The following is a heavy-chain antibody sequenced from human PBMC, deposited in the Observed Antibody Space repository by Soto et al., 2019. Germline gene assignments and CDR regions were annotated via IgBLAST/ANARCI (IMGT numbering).Heavy chain of an antibody. CDR3: AKSNTYYYDSSGYWHY. CDR2: ISGSGGST. V-gene: IGHV3-23*01. D-gene: IGHD3-22*01. CDR1: GFTFSSYA. J-gene: IGHJ4*02. Sequence: PGGSLRLSCAASGFTFSSYAMSWVRQAPGKGLEWVSAISGSGGSTYYADSVKGRFTISRDNSKNTLYLQMNSLRAEDTAVYYCAKSNTYYYDSSGYWHYWGQGALVTVSS.